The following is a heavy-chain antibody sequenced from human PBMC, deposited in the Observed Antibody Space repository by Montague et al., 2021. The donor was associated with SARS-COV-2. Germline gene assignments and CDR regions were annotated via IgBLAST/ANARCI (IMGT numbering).Heavy chain of an antibody. CDR1: GGSISSYY. V-gene: IGHV4-59*01. D-gene: IGHD6-6*01. J-gene: IGHJ4*02. Sequence: SETLSLTCTVSGGSISSYYWSWIRQPPGKGLEWIGYIYYSGSTNYNPSLKCRVTISVDTSKNQFSLKLSSVTAADTAVYYCARGREYSSSAGFDYWGQGTLVTVSS. CDR3: ARGREYSSSAGFDY. CDR2: IYYSGST.